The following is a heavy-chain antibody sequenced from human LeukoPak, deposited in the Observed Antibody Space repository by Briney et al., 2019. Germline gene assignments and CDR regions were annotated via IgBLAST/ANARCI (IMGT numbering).Heavy chain of an antibody. CDR3: ARGKSRWELKGNYYYYMDV. J-gene: IGHJ6*03. Sequence: GGSLRLSCAASGFTVSSNYMNWVRQAPGKGLEWVSVFYSGGSTHYADSVKGRFTISRDNSKNTLFLQMNSLRAEDTAVYYCARGKSRWELKGNYYYYMDVWGKGTTVTVSS. V-gene: IGHV3-53*05. CDR2: FYSGGST. D-gene: IGHD1-26*01. CDR1: GFTVSSNY.